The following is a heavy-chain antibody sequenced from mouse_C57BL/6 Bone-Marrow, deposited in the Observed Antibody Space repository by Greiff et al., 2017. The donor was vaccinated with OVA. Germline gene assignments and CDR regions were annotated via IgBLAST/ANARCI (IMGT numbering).Heavy chain of an antibody. D-gene: IGHD2-3*01. CDR1: GYTFTDYY. J-gene: IGHJ3*01. V-gene: IGHV1-19*01. CDR2: INPYNGGT. Sequence: VQLKQSGPVLVKPGASVKMSCKASGYTFTDYYMNWVKQSHGKSLEWIGVINPYNGGTSYNQKFKGKATLTVDKSSSTAYMELNSLTSEDSAVYYCARWGDGYFAYWGQGTLVTVSA. CDR3: ARWGDGYFAY.